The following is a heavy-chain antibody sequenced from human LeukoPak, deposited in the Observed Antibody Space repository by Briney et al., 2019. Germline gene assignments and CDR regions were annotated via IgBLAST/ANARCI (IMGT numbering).Heavy chain of an antibody. CDR2: ISSSSSTI. Sequence: GGSLRLSCAASGFTFSSYSMNWVRQAPGKGLEWVSYISSSSSTIYYADSVKGRFTISRDNAKNSLYLQMNSLRAEDTAVYYCAKAGDTYYYDSSGYYPTPWYFDLWGRGTLVTVSS. CDR1: GFTFSSYS. V-gene: IGHV3-48*04. CDR3: AKAGDTYYYDSSGYYPTPWYFDL. J-gene: IGHJ2*01. D-gene: IGHD3-22*01.